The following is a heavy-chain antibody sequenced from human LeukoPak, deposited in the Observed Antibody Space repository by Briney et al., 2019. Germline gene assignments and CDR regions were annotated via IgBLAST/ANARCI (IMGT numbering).Heavy chain of an antibody. Sequence: GGSLRLSCAASGFSLSRYDMHWDRQPTGGGLEWVSTISPAGHTYYPDSVKGRFTISRENAKNSLFLQMNNLRAGDTAVYFCASEESGGVYGMDVWGQGTTVTVSS. D-gene: IGHD3-16*01. CDR3: ASEESGGVYGMDV. V-gene: IGHV3-13*01. CDR2: ISPAGHT. CDR1: GFSLSRYD. J-gene: IGHJ6*02.